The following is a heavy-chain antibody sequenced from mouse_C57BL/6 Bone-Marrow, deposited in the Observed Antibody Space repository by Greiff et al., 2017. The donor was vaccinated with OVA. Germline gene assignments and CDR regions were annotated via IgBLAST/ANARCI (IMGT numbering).Heavy chain of an antibody. V-gene: IGHV1-64*01. D-gene: IGHD2-4*01. Sequence: VQLQQPGAELVKPGASVKLSCKASGYTFTSYWMHWVKQRPGQGLEWIVMIHPNSGSTNYNEKFKSKATLTVDKSSSTAYMQLSSLTSEDSAVYYCARERVIYYDYEGWYFDVWGTGTTVTVSS. CDR3: ARERVIYYDYEGWYFDV. J-gene: IGHJ1*03. CDR1: GYTFTSYW. CDR2: IHPNSGST.